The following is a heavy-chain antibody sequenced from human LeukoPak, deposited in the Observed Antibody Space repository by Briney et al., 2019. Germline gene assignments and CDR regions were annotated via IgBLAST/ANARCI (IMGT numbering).Heavy chain of an antibody. CDR3: ARDEGYATGFDRDY. CDR2: IYYSGST. Sequence: SETLSLTCTVSGGSISSYYWSWIRQPPGKGLEWIGYIYYSGSTNYNPSLKSRVTISVDTSKNQFSLRLNSVTAADTAVYYCARDEGYATGFDRDYWGQGTLVTVSS. J-gene: IGHJ4*02. V-gene: IGHV4-59*12. CDR1: GGSISSYY. D-gene: IGHD1-1*01.